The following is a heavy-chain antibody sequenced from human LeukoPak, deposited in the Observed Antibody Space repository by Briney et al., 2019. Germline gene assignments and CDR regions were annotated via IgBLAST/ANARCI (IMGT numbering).Heavy chain of an antibody. CDR1: GFTFDDYA. J-gene: IGHJ5*02. D-gene: IGHD3-10*01. Sequence: GGSLRLSCAASGFTFDDYAMHWVRQAPGKGLEWVSGISWNSFTIGYADSVKGRFTISRDNSKNTLYLQMNSLRAEDTAVYYCAKTGGGRYSWGQGTLVTVSS. CDR3: AKTGGGRYS. V-gene: IGHV3-9*01. CDR2: ISWNSFTI.